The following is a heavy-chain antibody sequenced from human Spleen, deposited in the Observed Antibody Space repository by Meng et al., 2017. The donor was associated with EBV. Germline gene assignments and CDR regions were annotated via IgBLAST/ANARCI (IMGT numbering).Heavy chain of an antibody. J-gene: IGHJ4*02. D-gene: IGHD3-10*01. CDR1: GGTFRSDA. Sequence: QVQLGQSGAEVKKPGSSVKGSCKTSGGTFRSDAVSWVRQAPGQGLEWLGGLIPKSDAPYYAQKFQDRVTITADESTSTHYMDLRGLKSEDTAVYYCASESGRGFTPDYWGQGTLVTVSS. CDR3: ASESGRGFTPDY. V-gene: IGHV1-69*01. CDR2: LIPKSDAP.